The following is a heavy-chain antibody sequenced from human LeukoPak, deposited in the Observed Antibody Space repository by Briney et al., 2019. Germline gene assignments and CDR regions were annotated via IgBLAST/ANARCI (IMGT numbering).Heavy chain of an antibody. V-gene: IGHV3-7*01. D-gene: IGHD6-19*01. CDR3: ARDDSAVAYDY. CDR1: GFTFSSYW. J-gene: IGHJ4*02. Sequence: LTGGSLRLSCAAPGFTFSSYWMSWVRQAPGKGLEWVANIKQDGSEKYYVDSVKGRFTISRDNAKNSLYLQMNSLRAEDTAVYYCARDDSAVAYDYWGQGTLVAVSS. CDR2: IKQDGSEK.